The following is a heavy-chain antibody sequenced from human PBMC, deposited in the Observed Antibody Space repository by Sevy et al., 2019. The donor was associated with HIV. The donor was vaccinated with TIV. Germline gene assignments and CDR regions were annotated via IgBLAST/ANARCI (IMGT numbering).Heavy chain of an antibody. Sequence: SETLSLTCTVSGGSISGSFYWSWVRQSAGKGLEWIGRIYTSGITNYNPSLKSRVTMSVDTSKNQFSLSLTSVTAADTAVYYCAGAPCYYDSSGYLSALVDVWGQGTTVTVSS. D-gene: IGHD3-22*01. CDR3: AGAPCYYDSSGYLSALVDV. CDR1: GGSISGSFY. J-gene: IGHJ6*02. V-gene: IGHV4-4*07. CDR2: IYTSGIT.